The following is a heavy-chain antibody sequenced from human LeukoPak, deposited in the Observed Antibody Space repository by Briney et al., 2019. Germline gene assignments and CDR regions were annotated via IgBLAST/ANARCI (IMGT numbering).Heavy chain of an antibody. V-gene: IGHV3-74*01. D-gene: IGHD2-2*01. Sequence: PGGSLRLSCAASGFTFSSYWMHWVRQAPGKGLVWVSRINSDGSSTSYADSVKGRFTISRDNAKNTLYLQMNSLRAEDTAVYYCARQLGYCSSTSCYAGLDYWGQGTLVTVSS. CDR1: GFTFSSYW. CDR2: INSDGSST. CDR3: ARQLGYCSSTSCYAGLDY. J-gene: IGHJ4*02.